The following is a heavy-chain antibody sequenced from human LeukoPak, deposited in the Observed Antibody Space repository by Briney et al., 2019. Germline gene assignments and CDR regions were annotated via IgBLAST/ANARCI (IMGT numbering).Heavy chain of an antibody. V-gene: IGHV3-64*04. CDR1: GFTFSSYA. CDR2: ISSNGGST. CDR3: ARESTDTAVAFDI. J-gene: IGHJ3*02. D-gene: IGHD5-18*01. Sequence: PGGSLRLSCSASGFTFSSYAMHWVRQAPGKGLEYVSAISSNGGSTYYADSVKGRFTISRDNSKNTLYLQMNSLRAEDTAVYYCARESTDTAVAFDIWGQGTMVTVSS.